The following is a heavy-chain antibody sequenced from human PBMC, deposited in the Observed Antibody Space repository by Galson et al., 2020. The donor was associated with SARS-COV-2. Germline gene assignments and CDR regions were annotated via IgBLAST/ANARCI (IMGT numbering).Heavy chain of an antibody. CDR1: GYSFTDYG. D-gene: IGHD3-16*01. Sequence: ASVKVSCKASGYSFTDYGIIWVRQARGQGLEWMGWISAYNGNTNYAGKLHGRVTMTTDTSTSTAYMELRSLRSDDTAVYYCARLVLREGWFDPWGQGTLVTVSS. CDR2: ISAYNGNT. J-gene: IGHJ5*02. CDR3: ARLVLREGWFDP. V-gene: IGHV1-18*01.